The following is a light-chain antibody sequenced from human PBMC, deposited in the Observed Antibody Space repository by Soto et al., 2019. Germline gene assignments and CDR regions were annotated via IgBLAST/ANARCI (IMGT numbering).Light chain of an antibody. V-gene: IGKV1-33*01. J-gene: IGKJ4*01. CDR1: QDIKNY. CDR3: QQYDNLPLT. Sequence: DIQMTQYPSSLSASVGYRVTITCQASQDIKNYLNWYQQKSGKAPKLLIYDASDLETGVPSRFSGSGSGTDFTFTINSLQPEDIATYYCQQYDNLPLTFGGGTNV. CDR2: DAS.